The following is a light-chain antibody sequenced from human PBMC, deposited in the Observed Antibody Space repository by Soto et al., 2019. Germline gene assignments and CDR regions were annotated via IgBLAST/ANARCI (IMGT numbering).Light chain of an antibody. J-gene: IGKJ4*01. CDR3: LQTYGIPVI. CDR2: ATS. CDR1: QSLTTY. Sequence: DIQMTQSPSSLSASVGDRVTITCRASQSLTTYLSWYQQRPGKPPNLLIYATSSLHSGVPSRFSGSGSGTEFTLTISSLQPEDFATYYCLQTYGIPVIFGGGTKVEIK. V-gene: IGKV1-39*01.